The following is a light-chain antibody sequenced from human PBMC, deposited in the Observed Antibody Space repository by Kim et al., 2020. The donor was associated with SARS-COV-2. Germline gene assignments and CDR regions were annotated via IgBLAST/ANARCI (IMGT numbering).Light chain of an antibody. CDR1: GLGDKY. CDR3: QAWGSNTGV. J-gene: IGLJ1*01. V-gene: IGLV3-1*01. Sequence: VSPGQTATITCSGDGLGDKYVCWFQQKPGQSPVMVIYQDSQRPSGSPERFSGSNSGNAATLTIRGTQANDEADYYCQAWGSNTGVFGSGTMLTVL. CDR2: QDS.